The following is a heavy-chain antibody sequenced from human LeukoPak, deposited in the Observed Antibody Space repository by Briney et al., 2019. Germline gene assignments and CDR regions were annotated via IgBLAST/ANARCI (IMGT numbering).Heavy chain of an antibody. V-gene: IGHV4-59*01. J-gene: IGHJ3*02. CDR2: IYYSGST. Sequence: SENLSLTCTVSGGSISSYYWSWIRQPPGKGLEWIGYIYYSGSTNYNPSLKSRVTISVDTSKNQFSLKLSSVTAADTAVYYCAREPPSLASSGTDAFDIWGQGTMVTVSS. CDR3: AREPPSLASSGTDAFDI. CDR1: GGSISSYY. D-gene: IGHD6-19*01.